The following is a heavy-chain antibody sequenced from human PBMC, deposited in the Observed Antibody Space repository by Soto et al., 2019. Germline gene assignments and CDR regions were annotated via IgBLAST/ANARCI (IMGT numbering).Heavy chain of an antibody. CDR3: ARGLHYGVY. V-gene: IGHV4-34*01. CDR1: GGNVSRYR. CDR2: INQSGST. Sequence: GGNVSRYRWSWLRQTPGKGLEWIGEINQSGSTNYNPSLKSRVTISIDTSKNQFSLKVSSVTVSDTAVYYCARGLHYGVYCGPAILV. J-gene: IGHJ4*02. D-gene: IGHD3-16*01.